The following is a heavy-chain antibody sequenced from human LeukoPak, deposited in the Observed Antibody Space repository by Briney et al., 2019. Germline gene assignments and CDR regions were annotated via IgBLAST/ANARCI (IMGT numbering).Heavy chain of an antibody. V-gene: IGHV3-21*01. Sequence: GGSLRLSCAASGFTFSSYEMNWVRQAPGKGLEWVSSISSSSSYIYYADSVKGRFTISRDNAKNSLYLQMNSLRAEDTAVYYCAREEGQYYYDSSGYEGDFDYWGQGTLVTVSS. J-gene: IGHJ4*02. CDR3: AREEGQYYYDSSGYEGDFDY. CDR2: ISSSSSYI. CDR1: GFTFSSYE. D-gene: IGHD3-22*01.